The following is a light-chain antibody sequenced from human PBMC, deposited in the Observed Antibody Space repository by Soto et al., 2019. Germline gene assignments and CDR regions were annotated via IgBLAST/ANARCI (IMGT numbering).Light chain of an antibody. CDR3: QQYGSSPLYS. Sequence: EIVLTQSPDSLSLSPGERATLSCRASQSVSSSLTWYQQKPGQSPRLLIYGASNRATDIPDRFSGSGSGTDFTLTISKLEPEDFAVYYCQQYGSSPLYSFGQGTKLEIK. CDR2: GAS. V-gene: IGKV3-20*01. CDR1: QSVSSS. J-gene: IGKJ2*03.